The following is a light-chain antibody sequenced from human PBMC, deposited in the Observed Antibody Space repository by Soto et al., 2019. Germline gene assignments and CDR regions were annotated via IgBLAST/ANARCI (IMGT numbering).Light chain of an antibody. V-gene: IGLV1-40*01. CDR3: QSYDSSLSRL. CDR1: SSNIGAGYD. J-gene: IGLJ1*01. CDR2: GDN. Sequence: QSVLTQPPSVSGAPGQRITISCTGSSSNIGAGYDVHWYRQLPGTAPKLLIYGDNNRPSGVPDRFSGSKSGTSASLAITGLQPEDEADYYCQSYDSSLSRLLGTGTKLTVL.